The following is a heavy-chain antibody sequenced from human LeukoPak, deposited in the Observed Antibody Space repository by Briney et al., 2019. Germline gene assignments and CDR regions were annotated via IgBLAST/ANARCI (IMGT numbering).Heavy chain of an antibody. CDR1: GGSIRSYY. CDR2: VYYSGST. Sequence: SETLSLTCTVSGGSIRSYYWSWLRQSPGKGLEYIGYVYYSGSTNYNPSLKSRVTISVDTSKNQFSLKLSSVTAADTAVYYCARFARDAFDIWGQGTVVTVSS. J-gene: IGHJ3*02. CDR3: ARFARDAFDI. V-gene: IGHV4-59*08.